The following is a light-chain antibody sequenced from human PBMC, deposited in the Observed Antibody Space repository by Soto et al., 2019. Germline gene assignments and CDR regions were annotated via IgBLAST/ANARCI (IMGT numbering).Light chain of an antibody. CDR2: KAS. CDR3: QQYNDYSWT. CDR1: QSINNW. J-gene: IGKJ1*01. V-gene: IGKV1-5*03. Sequence: DIQMTQSPSTLSASVGDRVTITCRASQSINNWLAWYQQKPGKAPNLLIYKASNLESGVPSRFSGSGSGIEFTLTISSLQPDDFATYYCQQYNDYSWTFGQGTKVEIK.